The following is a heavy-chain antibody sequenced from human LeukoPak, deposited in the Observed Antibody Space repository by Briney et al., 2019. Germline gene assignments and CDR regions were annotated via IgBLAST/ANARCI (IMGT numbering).Heavy chain of an antibody. CDR1: GFIFTNYW. Sequence: GGSLQISCQGSGFIFTNYWIGWGRPVPGKGLGWMGVIYPDDSATRYSPSCEGQVIISVDKSISTAYLQWSSLKASDTAMYYCARHGHCTNGVCYSNYYYYMDVWGKGTTVTVSS. J-gene: IGHJ6*03. V-gene: IGHV5-51*01. CDR2: IYPDDSAT. D-gene: IGHD2-8*01. CDR3: ARHGHCTNGVCYSNYYYYMDV.